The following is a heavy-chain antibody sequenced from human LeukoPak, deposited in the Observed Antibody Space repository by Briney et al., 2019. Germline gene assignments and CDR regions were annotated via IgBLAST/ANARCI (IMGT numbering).Heavy chain of an antibody. CDR1: GGTFSIYA. J-gene: IGHJ4*02. V-gene: IGHV1-69*13. CDR3: AREGPVRGVIGAY. Sequence: GASVKVSCKASGGTFSIYAISWVRQAPGQGLELMGMISPIFGTANYAQKFQGRVTITADESTSTAYMELSSLRFEATAVYYCAREGPVRGVIGAYWGQGTLVTVSS. CDR2: ISPIFGTA. D-gene: IGHD3-10*01.